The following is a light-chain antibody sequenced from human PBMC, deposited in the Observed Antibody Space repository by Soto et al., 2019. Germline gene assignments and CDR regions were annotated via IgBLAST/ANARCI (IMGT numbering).Light chain of an antibody. CDR1: QSVSSN. Sequence: EIVMTQSPATLSVSPGERATLSCRASQSVSSNLAWYQQKPGQAPRLLIYDASNRATGIPDRFSGSGSGTDFTLTISRLEPADFAVYYCQQYGSSPLTFGGGTKVDIK. V-gene: IGKV3-20*01. CDR3: QQYGSSPLT. CDR2: DAS. J-gene: IGKJ4*01.